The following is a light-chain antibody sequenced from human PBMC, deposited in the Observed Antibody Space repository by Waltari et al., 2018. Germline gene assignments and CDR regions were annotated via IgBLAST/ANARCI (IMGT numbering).Light chain of an antibody. CDR3: CSYAGSSTHVL. CDR2: DVS. CDR1: SSDVGGYTY. V-gene: IGLV2-23*02. J-gene: IGLJ2*01. Sequence: QSALTQPASVSGSPGQSITISCTGTSSDVGGYTYVSWYQQYPGKAPKLMIYDVSKRPSGVSNRFSGSKSGNTASLTISGLQAEDEADYYCCSYAGSSTHVLFGGGTKLTVL.